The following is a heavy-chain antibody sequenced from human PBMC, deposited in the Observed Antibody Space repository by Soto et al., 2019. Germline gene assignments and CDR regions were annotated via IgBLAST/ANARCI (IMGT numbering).Heavy chain of an antibody. CDR2: IYHSGST. Sequence: SETLSLTCAVSGGSISSSNWWSWVRQPPGKGLEWIGEIYHSGSTNYNPSLKSRVTISVDKSKNQFSLKLSSVTAADTAVYYCARADEVRYCSSTSCYLGYYYYGMDVWGQGTTVTVSS. CDR1: GGSISSSNW. CDR3: ARADEVRYCSSTSCYLGYYYYGMDV. J-gene: IGHJ6*02. V-gene: IGHV4-4*02. D-gene: IGHD2-2*01.